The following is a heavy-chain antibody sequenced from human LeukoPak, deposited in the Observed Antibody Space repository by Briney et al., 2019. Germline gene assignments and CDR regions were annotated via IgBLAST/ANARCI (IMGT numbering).Heavy chain of an antibody. CDR2: IKEDGTEK. D-gene: IGHD1-1*01. J-gene: IGHJ4*02. Sequence: PGGSLRLSCAASGFTFSSYAMHWVRQAPGKGLEWVANIKEDGTEKNLVDSVKGRFTISRDNTKNLLYLEMNSLRGDDTAIYYCVRESRPGGAMGLYHNLDYWGQGTLVAVSS. CDR3: VRESRPGGAMGLYHNLDY. CDR1: GFTFSSYA. V-gene: IGHV3-7*01.